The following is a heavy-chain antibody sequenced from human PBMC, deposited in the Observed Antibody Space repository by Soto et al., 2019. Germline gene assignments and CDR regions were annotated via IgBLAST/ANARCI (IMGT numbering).Heavy chain of an antibody. CDR3: ARLDGNDYDSSGYYYYYYGMDV. Sequence: GGSLRLSRAASGFTFSDYYMSWIRQATGKGLAWVSYNSSSGSTIYYADSVKGRFTISRDNAKNSLYLQMNSLRAEDTAVYFCARLDGNDYDSSGYYYYYYGMDVWGQGT. CDR1: GFTFSDYY. CDR2: NSSSGSTI. V-gene: IGHV3-11*01. J-gene: IGHJ6*02. D-gene: IGHD3-22*01.